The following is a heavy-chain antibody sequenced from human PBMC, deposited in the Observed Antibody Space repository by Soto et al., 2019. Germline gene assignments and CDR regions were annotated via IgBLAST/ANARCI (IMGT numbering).Heavy chain of an antibody. CDR1: GGAFSDYA. Sequence: QVQLVQSGAEVKKPGSSVKVSCKASGGAFSDYAFSWVRQAPGQGLEWLGGIMPIFRAPDYAQKFQGRVRFTANKFTRTAYMEMNSLRSEDTAVYYWASWLKGPDIGNYYYGMDVWGQGTTVTVS. D-gene: IGHD2-15*01. J-gene: IGHJ6*02. V-gene: IGHV1-69*14. CDR3: ASWLKGPDIGNYYYGMDV. CDR2: IMPIFRAP.